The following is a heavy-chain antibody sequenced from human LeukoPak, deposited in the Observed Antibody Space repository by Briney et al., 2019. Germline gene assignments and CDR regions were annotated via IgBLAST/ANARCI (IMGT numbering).Heavy chain of an antibody. CDR3: ARDVQEADNTRGDPLDY. Sequence: SQTLSLTCTVSGGSISSGGYYWSWIRQPPGKGLEWIGYIYYSGSTNYNPSLKSRVTISVDTSKNQFSLKLSSVTAADTAVYYCARDVQEADNTRGDPLDYWGQGTLVTVSS. CDR2: IYYSGST. CDR1: GGSISSGGYY. V-gene: IGHV4-61*08. J-gene: IGHJ4*02. D-gene: IGHD3-10*01.